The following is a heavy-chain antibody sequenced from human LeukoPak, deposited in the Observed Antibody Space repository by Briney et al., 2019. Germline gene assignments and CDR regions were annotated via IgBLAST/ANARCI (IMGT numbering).Heavy chain of an antibody. CDR2: INPNSGGT. V-gene: IGHV1-2*02. Sequence: GALVKVSCKASGYTFTGYYMHWVRRAPGHGLEWMGWINPNSGGTNYAQKFQGRVTMTRDTSISTAYMELSRLRSDDTAVYYCARDWDYYGSGSTYWGQGTLVTVSS. CDR1: GYTFTGYY. CDR3: ARDWDYYGSGSTY. D-gene: IGHD3-10*01. J-gene: IGHJ4*02.